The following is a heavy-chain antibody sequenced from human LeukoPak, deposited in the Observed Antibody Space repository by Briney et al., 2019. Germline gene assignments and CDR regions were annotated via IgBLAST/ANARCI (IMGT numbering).Heavy chain of an antibody. J-gene: IGHJ6*03. D-gene: IGHD3-16*01. Sequence: HPGGSLRLSCAASGFTFSSYSMNWVRQAPGKGLEWVSYISSSSSTIYYADSVKGRFTISRDNAKNSLYLQMNSLRAEDTAVYYCARDPGQITPYMDVWGKGTTVTVSS. CDR3: ARDPGQITPYMDV. CDR2: ISSSSSTI. V-gene: IGHV3-48*04. CDR1: GFTFSSYS.